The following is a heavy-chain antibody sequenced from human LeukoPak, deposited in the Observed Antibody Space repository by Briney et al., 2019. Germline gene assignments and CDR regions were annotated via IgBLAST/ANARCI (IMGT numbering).Heavy chain of an antibody. J-gene: IGHJ6*02. D-gene: IGHD2-2*01. V-gene: IGHV1-46*01. CDR2: INPSGGST. CDR3: ARDLIVGYCSSTSCYGEYYYYGMDV. CDR1: GYTFTSYY. Sequence: GASVKVSCKASGYTFTSYYMHWVRQAPGQGLEWMGIINPSGGSTSYAQKFQSRVTMTRDTSTSTVYMELSSLRSEDTAVYYCARDLIVGYCSSTSCYGEYYYYGMDVWGQGTTVTVSS.